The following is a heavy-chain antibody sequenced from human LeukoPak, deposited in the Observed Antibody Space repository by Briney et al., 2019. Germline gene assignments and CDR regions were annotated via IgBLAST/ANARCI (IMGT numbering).Heavy chain of an antibody. CDR3: ARAVTSSSSWYKWVNWFDP. CDR2: IYYSGST. Sequence: SETLSLTCTVSGGSISSYYWSWIRQPPGKGLEWIGYIYYSGSTNYNPSLKSRVTISVDTSKNQFSLKLSSVTAADTAVYYCARAVTSSSSWYKWVNWFDPWGQGTLVTVSS. V-gene: IGHV4-59*12. CDR1: GGSISSYY. D-gene: IGHD6-13*01. J-gene: IGHJ5*02.